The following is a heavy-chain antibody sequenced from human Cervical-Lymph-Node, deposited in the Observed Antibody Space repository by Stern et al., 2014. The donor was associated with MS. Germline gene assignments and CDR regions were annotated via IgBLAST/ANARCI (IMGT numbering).Heavy chain of an antibody. J-gene: IGHJ4*02. CDR3: ARDPGMGSGSYFSTLDY. Sequence: VQLVEPGAEVKKPGASVKVSCKASGYTFTSYYMHWVRQAPEQGLECMGIINPSGGSTRYAQNFPGRVTMTRDPTTSTVHMEMSSLRSEDTAVYYCARDPGMGSGSYFSTLDYWGQGTLVTVSS. V-gene: IGHV1-46*03. D-gene: IGHD1-26*01. CDR1: GYTFTSYY. CDR2: INPSGGST.